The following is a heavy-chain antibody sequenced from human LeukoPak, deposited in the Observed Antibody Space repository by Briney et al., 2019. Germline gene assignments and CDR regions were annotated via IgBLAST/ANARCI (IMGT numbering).Heavy chain of an antibody. V-gene: IGHV3-NL1*01. J-gene: IGHJ4*02. CDR2: ISGSGSRGSGIIGGNA. CDR3: ARDLMTTVTYIDY. D-gene: IGHD4-17*01. Sequence: QTGGSLRLSCAASGFNFKLSAMSWGRQAPGKGLEWVALISGSGSRGSGIIGGNAYYADSVKGRFTISRDNSKNTLYLQMNSLRAEDTAVYYCARDLMTTVTYIDYWGQGTLVTVSS. CDR1: GFNFKLSA.